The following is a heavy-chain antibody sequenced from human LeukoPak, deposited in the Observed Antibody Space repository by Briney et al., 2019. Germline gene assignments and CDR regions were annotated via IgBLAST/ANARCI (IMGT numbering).Heavy chain of an antibody. CDR2: INHSGST. V-gene: IGHV4-34*01. CDR3: ARLGYCSGGSCYYYYYMDV. D-gene: IGHD2-15*01. CDR1: GGSFSGYY. Sequence: SETLSLTCAVYGGSFSGYYWSWIRQPPGKGLEWIGEINHSGSTNYNPSLKSRVTISVDTSKNQFSLKLSSVTAADTAVYYCARLGYCSGGSCYYYYYMDVWGKGTTVTVSS. J-gene: IGHJ6*03.